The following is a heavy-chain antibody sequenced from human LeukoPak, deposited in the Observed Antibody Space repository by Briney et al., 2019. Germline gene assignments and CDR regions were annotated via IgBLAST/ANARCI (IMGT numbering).Heavy chain of an antibody. V-gene: IGHV3-21*01. CDR3: ARDQGFHFQHMDV. CDR1: GVTFCYYS. CDR2: ISSRRSHI. J-gene: IGHJ6*03. D-gene: IGHD2-15*01. Sequence: SGGSLRLSCAASGVTFCYYSMNWVRQTPGKGLEWVSSISSRRSHIDYADSMRGRFTLSRDDAKNSLHLQMNSLRVEDMAVYYCARDQGFHFQHMDVWGKGTTVIVSS.